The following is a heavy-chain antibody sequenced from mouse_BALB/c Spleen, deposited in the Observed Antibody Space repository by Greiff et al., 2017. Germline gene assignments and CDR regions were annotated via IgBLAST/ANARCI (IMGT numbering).Heavy chain of an antibody. D-gene: IGHD1-1*01. CDR1: GYSFTGYT. V-gene: IGHV1S135*01. Sequence: VQLKESGPELVKPGASMKISCKASGYSFTGYTMNWVKQSHGKNLEWIGLINPYNGGTSYTQKFKGKATLTVDKSSSTAYMQLLSLTSEDSAVYYCARDYYGSGYAFDVWGAGTTVTVSA. J-gene: IGHJ1*01. CDR2: INPYNGGT. CDR3: ARDYYGSGYAFDV.